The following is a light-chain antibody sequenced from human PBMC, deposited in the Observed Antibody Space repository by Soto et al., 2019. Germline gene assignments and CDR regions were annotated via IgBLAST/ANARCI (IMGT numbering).Light chain of an antibody. CDR1: QSVSSN. J-gene: IGKJ2*02. CDR3: QQYGGSLCT. Sequence: EIVMTQSPDTLSLSPGERGTLACIASQSVSSNLAWYQQKPGQAPRLLIYDASTRATGLPARFSGSGSGTQFTLTISRLEPDDFAVYYCQQYGGSLCTFGQGTKVDIK. V-gene: IGKV3-15*01. CDR2: DAS.